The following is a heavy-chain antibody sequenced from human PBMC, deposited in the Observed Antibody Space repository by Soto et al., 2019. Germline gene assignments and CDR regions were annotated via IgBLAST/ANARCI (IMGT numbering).Heavy chain of an antibody. CDR1: GGSFRTYY. Sequence: NPSETLSLTCTVSGGSFRTYYWTWLRQPPGKGLEWIGDISHTETTNYSPSLDGRVTISSDTAKNQFSLRLSSVTAADTAVYYCVGISEAYYYGMDVWGQGTTVTVSS. V-gene: IGHV4-34*01. CDR2: ISHTETT. D-gene: IGHD2-21*01. J-gene: IGHJ6*02. CDR3: VGISEAYYYGMDV.